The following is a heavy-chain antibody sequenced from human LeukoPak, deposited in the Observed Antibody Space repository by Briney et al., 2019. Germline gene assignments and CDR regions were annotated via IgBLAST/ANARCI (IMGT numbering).Heavy chain of an antibody. CDR3: ARDCSSEGPNYYYMDV. Sequence: ASVKVSCKASGYTFTSYGISWVRQAPGQGLEWMGWISAYNGNTNYAQKLQGRVTMTTDTPTSTAYMELRSLRSDDTAVYYCARDCSSEGPNYYYMDVWGKGTTVTVSS. J-gene: IGHJ6*03. CDR2: ISAYNGNT. D-gene: IGHD6-6*01. CDR1: GYTFTSYG. V-gene: IGHV1-18*01.